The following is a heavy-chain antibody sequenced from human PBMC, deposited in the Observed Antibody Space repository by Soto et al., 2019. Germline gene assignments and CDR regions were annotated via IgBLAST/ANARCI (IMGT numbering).Heavy chain of an antibody. J-gene: IGHJ4*02. CDR2: IYYSGST. V-gene: IGHV4-31*03. CDR3: AREKGRYYDSSGYYYFDY. Sequence: QVQLQESGPGLVKPSQTLSLTCTVSGGSISSGGYYWSWIRQHPGKGLEWIGYIYYSGSTYYNPSLKSRVTISVDTSKNQFSLKLSSVTAADTAVYYCAREKGRYYDSSGYYYFDYWGQGTLVTVSS. D-gene: IGHD3-22*01. CDR1: GGSISSGGYY.